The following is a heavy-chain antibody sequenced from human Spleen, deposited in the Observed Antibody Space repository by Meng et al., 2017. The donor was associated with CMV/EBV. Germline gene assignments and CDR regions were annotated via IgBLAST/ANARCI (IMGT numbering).Heavy chain of an antibody. CDR1: GFSFSSYS. D-gene: IGHD2-2*01. CDR3: AQDIVVVPAASVVP. CDR2: ISSSSSYI. J-gene: IGHJ5*02. V-gene: IGHV3-21*01. Sequence: SGFSFSSYSMNWVRQAPGKGLEWVSSISSSSSYIYYADSVKGRFTISRDNAKNSLYLQMNGLRAEDTAVYYCAQDIVVVPAASVVPWGQGTLVTVSS.